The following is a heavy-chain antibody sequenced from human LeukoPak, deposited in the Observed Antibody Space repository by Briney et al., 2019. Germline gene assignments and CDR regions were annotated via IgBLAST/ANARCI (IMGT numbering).Heavy chain of an antibody. D-gene: IGHD2-2*01. J-gene: IGHJ5*02. Sequence: GGSLRLSCAASGFTFSSYAMSWVRQAPGKGLEWVSAISGSGGSTYYADSVKGRFTISRDNSKNTLYLQMNSLRAEDTAVYYCAKGSIVVVPAAMLKWFDPWGQGTLVTVSS. CDR1: GFTFSSYA. CDR2: ISGSGGST. CDR3: AKGSIVVVPAAMLKWFDP. V-gene: IGHV3-23*01.